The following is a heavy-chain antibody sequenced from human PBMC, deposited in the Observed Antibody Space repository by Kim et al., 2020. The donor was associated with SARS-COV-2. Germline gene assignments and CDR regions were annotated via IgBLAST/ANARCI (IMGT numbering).Heavy chain of an antibody. D-gene: IGHD3-3*01. V-gene: IGHV3-30*02. Sequence: YADSLKGRFTISRDNSKNTLYLQMNSLRPEDTGVYYCAKDWSGSYYYGMDVWGPGTTVTVS. CDR3: AKDWSGSYYYGMDV. J-gene: IGHJ6*02.